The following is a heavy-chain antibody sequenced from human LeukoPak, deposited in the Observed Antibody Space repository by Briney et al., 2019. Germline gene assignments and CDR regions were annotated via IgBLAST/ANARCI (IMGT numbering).Heavy chain of an antibody. CDR2: IYYSGST. V-gene: IGHV4-59*01. CDR3: ARDVGATPGYFDY. Sequence: SETLSLTCTVSGGSISSYYWSWIRQPPGKGLEWIGYIYYSGSTNYNPSLKSRVTISVDASKNQFSLKLSSVTAADTAVYYCARDVGATPGYFDYWGQGTLVTVSS. CDR1: GGSISSYY. D-gene: IGHD1-26*01. J-gene: IGHJ4*02.